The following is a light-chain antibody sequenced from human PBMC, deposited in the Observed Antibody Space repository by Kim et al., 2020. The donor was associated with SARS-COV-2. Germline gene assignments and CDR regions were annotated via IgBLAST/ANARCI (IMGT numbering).Light chain of an antibody. CDR1: QSVSSN. V-gene: IGKV3-15*01. CDR2: GAS. Sequence: SVSPGEKDTLSCRASQSVSSNLAWYQQKPGQAPSLLIYGASTRATGIPSRFSGSGSGTEFTLTISSLQSEDFAVYSCQQYNNWPYTFGQGTKLEI. CDR3: QQYNNWPYT. J-gene: IGKJ2*01.